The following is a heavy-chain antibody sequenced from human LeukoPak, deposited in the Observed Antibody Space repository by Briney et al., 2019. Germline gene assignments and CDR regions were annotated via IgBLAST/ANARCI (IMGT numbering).Heavy chain of an antibody. CDR1: GYTFTGYY. D-gene: IGHD5-24*01. J-gene: IGHJ2*01. CDR2: INPNSGGT. V-gene: IGHV1-2*04. CDR3: ARGRGLMARGPPFDL. Sequence: ASVKVSCKASGYTFTGYYMHWVRQAPGQGLEWMGWINPNSGGTNYAQKFQGWVTMTRDTSISTAYMELSRLRSDDTAVYYCARGRGLMARGPPFDLWGRGTLVTVSS.